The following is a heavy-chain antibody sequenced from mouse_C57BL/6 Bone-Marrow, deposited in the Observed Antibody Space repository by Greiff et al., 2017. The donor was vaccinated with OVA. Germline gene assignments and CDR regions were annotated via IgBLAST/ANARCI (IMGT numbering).Heavy chain of an antibody. CDR1: GFNIKDDY. V-gene: IGHV14-4*01. CDR3: TTGWAWFAY. CDR2: IDPENGDT. Sequence: EVKLVESGAELVRPGASVKLSCTASGFNIKDDYMHWVKQRPEQGLEWIGWIDPENGDTEYASKFQGKATITADTSSNTAYLQLSSLTSEDTAVYYCTTGWAWFAYWGQGTLVTVSA. D-gene: IGHD1-1*02. J-gene: IGHJ3*01.